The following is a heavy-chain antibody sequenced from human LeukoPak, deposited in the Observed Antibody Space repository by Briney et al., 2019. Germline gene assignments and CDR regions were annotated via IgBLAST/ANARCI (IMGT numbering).Heavy chain of an antibody. CDR1: GFTFSSYE. CDR3: ARGQRRVVPAAIKFSWFDP. Sequence: GGSLRLFCAASGFTFSSYEMNWVRQAPGKGLEWVSYISSSGSTIYYADSVKGRFTISRDNAKNSLYLQMNSLRAEDTAVYYCARGQRRVVPAAIKFSWFDPWGQGTLVTVSS. CDR2: ISSSGSTI. J-gene: IGHJ5*02. D-gene: IGHD2-2*02. V-gene: IGHV3-48*03.